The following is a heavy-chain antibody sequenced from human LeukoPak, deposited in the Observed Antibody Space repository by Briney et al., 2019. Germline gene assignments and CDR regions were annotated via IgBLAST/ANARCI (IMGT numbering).Heavy chain of an antibody. J-gene: IGHJ5*02. CDR1: GGSFSGYY. CDR2: INHSGST. CDR3: ATHIVVVGSNWFDP. Sequence: SETLSLTCAVYGGSFSGYYWSWIRQPPGKGLEWIGEINHSGSTNYNPSLKSRVTISVDTSKNQFSLKLSSVTAADTAVYYCATHIVVVGSNWFDPWGQGTLVTVSS. D-gene: IGHD2-2*01. V-gene: IGHV4-34*01.